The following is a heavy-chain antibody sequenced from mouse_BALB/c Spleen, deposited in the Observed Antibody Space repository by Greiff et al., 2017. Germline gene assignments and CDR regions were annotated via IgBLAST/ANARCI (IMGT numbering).Heavy chain of an antibody. J-gene: IGHJ3*01. D-gene: IGHD2-1*01. CDR2: IYYSGTI. CDR3: ARSYGNYHAWFAY. V-gene: IGHV3-5*02. Sequence: DVKLVESGPGLVKPSQTVSLTCTVTGISITTGNYRWSWIRQFPGNKLEWIGYIYYSGTITYNPSLTSRTTITRDTSKNQFFLEMNSLTAEDTATYYCARSYGNYHAWFAYWGQGTLVTVSA. CDR1: GISITTGNYR.